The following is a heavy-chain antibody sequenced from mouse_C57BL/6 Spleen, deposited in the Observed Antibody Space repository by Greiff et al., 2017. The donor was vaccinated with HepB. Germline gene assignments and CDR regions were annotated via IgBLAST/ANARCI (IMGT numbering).Heavy chain of an antibody. CDR3: AQDKGSSGQAWFAY. Sequence: VQRVESGAELARPGASVKLSCKASGYTFTSYGISWVKQRTGQGLEWIGEIYPRSGNTYYNEKFKGKATLTADKSSSTAYMELRSLTSEDSAVYFCAQDKGSSGQAWFAYWGQGTLVTVSA. J-gene: IGHJ3*01. CDR1: GYTFTSYG. D-gene: IGHD3-2*02. V-gene: IGHV1-81*01. CDR2: IYPRSGNT.